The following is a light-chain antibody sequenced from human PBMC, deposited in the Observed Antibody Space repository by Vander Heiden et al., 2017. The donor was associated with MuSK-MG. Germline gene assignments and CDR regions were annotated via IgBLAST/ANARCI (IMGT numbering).Light chain of an antibody. J-gene: IGKJ1*01. CDR2: AAS. V-gene: IGKV1-16*01. CDR3: QQYDAYPRT. Sequence: DLQMTQSPSSLSASVGDRVTITCRASQDITNYLAWFQQKPGEAPESLIFAASSLQSGVPSRFSGSGAGTDFTLTISSLQPEDFATYYCQQYDAYPRTFGQGTKVEIK. CDR1: QDITNY.